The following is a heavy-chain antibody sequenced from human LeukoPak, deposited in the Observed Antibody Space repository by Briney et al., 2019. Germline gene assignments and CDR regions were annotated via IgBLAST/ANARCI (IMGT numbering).Heavy chain of an antibody. CDR1: GFTFSSYG. Sequence: GGSLRLSCAASGFTFSSYGMHWVRQAPGKGLEWVAFIRYDGSNKYYADSVQGRFTISRDNSKNTLYLQMNSLRAEDTAVYYCAKDRGVAITMIVVVIDAFDIWGQGTMVTVSS. D-gene: IGHD3-22*01. CDR3: AKDRGVAITMIVVVIDAFDI. CDR2: IRYDGSNK. V-gene: IGHV3-30*02. J-gene: IGHJ3*02.